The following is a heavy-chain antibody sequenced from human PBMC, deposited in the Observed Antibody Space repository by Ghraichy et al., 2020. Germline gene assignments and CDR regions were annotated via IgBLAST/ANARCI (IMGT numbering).Heavy chain of an antibody. CDR2: IYYSGST. CDR1: GGSVSSGSYY. D-gene: IGHD6-19*01. CDR3: ARDNPHIAVAGTFYYYYGMDV. J-gene: IGHJ6*02. Sequence: SETLSLTCTVSGGSVSSGSYYWSWIRQPPGKGLEWIGYIYYSGSTNYNPSLKSRVTISVDTSKNQFSLKLSSVTAADTAVYYCARDNPHIAVAGTFYYYYGMDVWGQGTTVTVSS. V-gene: IGHV4-61*01.